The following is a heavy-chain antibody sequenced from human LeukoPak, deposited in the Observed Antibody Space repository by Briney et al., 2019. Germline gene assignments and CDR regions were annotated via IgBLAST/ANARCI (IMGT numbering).Heavy chain of an antibody. CDR1: GGSISSYY. J-gene: IGHJ4*02. V-gene: IGHV4-59*01. Sequence: SETLSLTCTVSGGSISSYYWSWIRQPPGKGLEWIGYIYYSGSTNYNPSLKSRVTISVDTSKNQSSLKLSSVTAADTAVYYCARGGGSEGGPDYWGQGTLVTVSS. CDR3: ARGGGSEGGPDY. D-gene: IGHD2-15*01. CDR2: IYYSGST.